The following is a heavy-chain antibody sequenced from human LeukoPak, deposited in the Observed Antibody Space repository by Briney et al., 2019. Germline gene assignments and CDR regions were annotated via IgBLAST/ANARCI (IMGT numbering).Heavy chain of an antibody. V-gene: IGHV4-39*07. CDR2: IYYSGST. Sequence: SETLSLTCTLSGGSISSSSYYWGWIRQPPGKGLEWIGSIYYSGSTYYNPSLKSRVTISVDTSKNQFSLKLSSVTAADTAVYYCAREMGLLHGDYEDWGQGTLVTVSS. J-gene: IGHJ4*02. CDR3: AREMGLLHGDYED. CDR1: GGSISSSSYY. D-gene: IGHD4-17*01.